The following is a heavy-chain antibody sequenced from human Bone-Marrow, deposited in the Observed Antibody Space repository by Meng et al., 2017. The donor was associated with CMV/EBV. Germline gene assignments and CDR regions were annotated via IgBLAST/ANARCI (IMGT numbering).Heavy chain of an antibody. J-gene: IGHJ4*02. V-gene: IGHV3-21*01. CDR2: ISSSSSYI. CDR1: GFTFSSYS. CDR3: ASRRDGYNY. D-gene: IGHD5-24*01. Sequence: GESLKISCAASGFTFSSYSMNWVRQAPGKGLEWVSSISSSSSYIYYADSVKGRFTISRDNAKNSLYLQMNSLRAEDTAVYYCASRRDGYNYWGQGTLATVSS.